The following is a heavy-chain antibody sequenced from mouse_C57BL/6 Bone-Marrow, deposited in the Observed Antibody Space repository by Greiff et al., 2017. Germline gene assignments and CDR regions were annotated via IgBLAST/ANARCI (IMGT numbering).Heavy chain of an antibody. CDR1: GFTFSSYG. D-gene: IGHD4-1*01. V-gene: IGHV5-6*01. Sequence: EVQGVESGGDLVKPGGSLKLSCAASGFTFSSYGMSWVRQTPDKRLEWVATISSGGSYTYYPDSVKGRFTISRDNAKNTLYLQMSSLKSEDTAMYYCARHELGREYFDYWGQGTTLTVSS. CDR3: ARHELGREYFDY. J-gene: IGHJ2*01. CDR2: ISSGGSYT.